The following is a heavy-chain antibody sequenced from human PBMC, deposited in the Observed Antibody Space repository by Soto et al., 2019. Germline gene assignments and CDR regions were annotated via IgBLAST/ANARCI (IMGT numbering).Heavy chain of an antibody. J-gene: IGHJ4*02. CDR3: ARVAY. CDR1: GFTFSRYS. V-gene: IGHV3-21*06. CDR2: ISSAGNDI. Sequence: PGGSLRLSCTASGFTFSRYSMNWVRQAPGKGLEWVASISSAGNDITYADSVKGRFIISRDNAKNSLFLQMNDLRPEDTALYYCARVAYWGQGTLVTVSS.